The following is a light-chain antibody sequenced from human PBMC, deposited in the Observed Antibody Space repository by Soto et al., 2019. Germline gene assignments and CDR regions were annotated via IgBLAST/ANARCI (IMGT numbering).Light chain of an antibody. Sequence: DIQMTQSPSSLSASVGDRVTITCRASQAISTYLAWYQQKPGKVPQLLIYSASTLQSGVPTRFSGSGSGTDFTLTISRLQPEDVATYYWQKYNSAPRTFGGGTKVEIK. CDR1: QAISTY. J-gene: IGKJ4*01. V-gene: IGKV1-27*01. CDR3: QKYNSAPRT. CDR2: SAS.